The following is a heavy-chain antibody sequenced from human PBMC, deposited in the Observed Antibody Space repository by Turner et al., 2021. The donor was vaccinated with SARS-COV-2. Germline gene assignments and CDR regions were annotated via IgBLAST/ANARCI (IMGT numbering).Heavy chain of an antibody. Sequence: QVQLVQSGGGVVQPVRSLRLSCAASGFTFSSYGMHWVRQAPGKGLAWVALISYDGSNKYYADSVKDRFTISRDNSKNTLYLQMNSLRAEDTAVYYCAKTIGSYYDSSGYYQYFDYWGQGTLVTVSS. CDR2: ISYDGSNK. CDR3: AKTIGSYYDSSGYYQYFDY. J-gene: IGHJ4*02. V-gene: IGHV3-30*18. CDR1: GFTFSSYG. D-gene: IGHD3-22*01.